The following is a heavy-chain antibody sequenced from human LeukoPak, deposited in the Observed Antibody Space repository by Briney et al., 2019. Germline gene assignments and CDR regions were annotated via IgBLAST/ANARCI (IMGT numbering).Heavy chain of an antibody. CDR1: GGTFSSYA. V-gene: IGHV1-2*02. CDR2: INPNSGGT. J-gene: IGHJ4*02. Sequence: ASVKVSCKASGGTFSSYAISWVRQAPGQGLEWMGWINPNSGGTNYAQKFQGRVTMTRDTSISTAYMELSRLRSDDTAVYYCARKLDYWGQGTLVTVSS. CDR3: ARKLDY.